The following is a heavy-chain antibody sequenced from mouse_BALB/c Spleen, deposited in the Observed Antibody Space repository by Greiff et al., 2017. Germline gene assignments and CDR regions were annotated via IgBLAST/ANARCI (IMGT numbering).Heavy chain of an antibody. V-gene: IGHV1S56*01. CDR2: IYPGDGST. CDR1: GFTFTSYD. D-gene: IGHD5-2*01. Sequence: QVQLHQSGPGLVKPGASVKISCKASGFTFTSYDINWVKQTPGKGLEWIGWIYPGDGSTKYNENFKSKATLTADKTSKTAYMQLSSLTSEDSAVYFYAGIEEGYYFDYWGQGTTLTVSA. J-gene: IGHJ2*01. CDR3: AGIEEGYYFDY.